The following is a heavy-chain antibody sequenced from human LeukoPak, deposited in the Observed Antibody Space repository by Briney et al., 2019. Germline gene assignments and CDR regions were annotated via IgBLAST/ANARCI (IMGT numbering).Heavy chain of an antibody. CDR3: AREAMYSYGNNFDY. D-gene: IGHD5-18*01. Sequence: SETLSLTYTVSGGSISSYYWSWIRQPPGKGLEWIGNIYYSGSTNYNPSLKSRVTISVDTSKNQFSLKLSSVTAADTAVYHCAREAMYSYGNNFDYWGQGTLVTVSS. J-gene: IGHJ4*02. CDR1: GGSISSYY. CDR2: IYYSGST. V-gene: IGHV4-59*01.